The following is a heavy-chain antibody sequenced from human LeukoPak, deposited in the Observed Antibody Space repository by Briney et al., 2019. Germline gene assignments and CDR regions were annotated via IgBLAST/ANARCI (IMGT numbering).Heavy chain of an antibody. CDR2: ISYDGSNK. J-gene: IGHJ4*02. V-gene: IGHV3-30*04. CDR3: AREMGYQLFHFDY. D-gene: IGHD2-2*01. Sequence: GGSLRLSCAASGFTFSSYAMHWVRQAPGKGLEWVAVISYDGSNKYYADSVKGRFTISRDNSKNTLYLQMNSLRAEDTAVCYCAREMGYQLFHFDYWGQGTLVTVSS. CDR1: GFTFSSYA.